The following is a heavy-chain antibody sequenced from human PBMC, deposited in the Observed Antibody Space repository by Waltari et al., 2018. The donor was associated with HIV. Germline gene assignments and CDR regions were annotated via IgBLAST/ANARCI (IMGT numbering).Heavy chain of an antibody. J-gene: IGHJ4*02. CDR2: ISSYNEHT. CDR1: GYTFTSYG. CDR3: ARALWSGYYTPYYFDY. V-gene: IGHV1-18*01. Sequence: QVQLVQSGAEVKKPGASVKVSCKASGYTFTSYGISWVRLATGQGLEWMGWISSYNEHTNYAQKLQGRVTMTTDTSTSTAYMDLRSLRSDDTAFYYCARALWSGYYTPYYFDYWGQGTLVTVSS. D-gene: IGHD3-3*01.